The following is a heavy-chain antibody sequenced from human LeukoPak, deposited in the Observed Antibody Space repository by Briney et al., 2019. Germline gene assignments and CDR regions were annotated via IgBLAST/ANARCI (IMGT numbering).Heavy chain of an antibody. D-gene: IGHD6-6*01. CDR1: GFTFSSYW. CDR2: IKQDGSEK. V-gene: IGHV3-7*03. Sequence: GGSLRLSCAASGFTFSSYWMSWVRQAPGKGLEWVANIKQDGSEKYYVDSVKGRFTISRDNAKNSLYLQMNSLRAEDTALYYCASIEYSNPRGYWGQGTLVTVSP. J-gene: IGHJ4*02. CDR3: ASIEYSNPRGY.